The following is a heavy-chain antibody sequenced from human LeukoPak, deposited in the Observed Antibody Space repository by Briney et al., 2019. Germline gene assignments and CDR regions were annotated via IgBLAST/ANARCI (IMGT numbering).Heavy chain of an antibody. CDR1: GFTFSTYA. D-gene: IGHD6-19*01. J-gene: IGHJ4*02. CDR3: AREVAGTHPFDS. V-gene: IGHV3-23*01. CDR2: ISGGGRST. Sequence: GGSLRLSCAASGFTFSTYAMNWVRQAPGKGLESVSAISGGGRSTFHVDSVKGRFTISRDNSKNTLYLQMNSLRAEDTAIYYCAREVAGTHPFDSWGQGTLVTVSS.